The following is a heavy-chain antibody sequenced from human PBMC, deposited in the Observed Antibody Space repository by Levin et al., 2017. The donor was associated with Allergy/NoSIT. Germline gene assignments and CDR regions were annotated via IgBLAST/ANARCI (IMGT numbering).Heavy chain of an antibody. CDR3: TREHSGHEAGFDC. D-gene: IGHD1-26*01. Sequence: GESLKISCTASGFTFGDYTMTWFRQAPGKGLEWVGLITRKAYGGTTKYAASVEGRFTISRDDSKSIAYLQMNSLTTEDTAVYYCTREHSGHEAGFDCWGQGTLVTVSS. V-gene: IGHV3-49*03. J-gene: IGHJ4*02. CDR1: GFTFGDYT. CDR2: ITRKAYGGTT.